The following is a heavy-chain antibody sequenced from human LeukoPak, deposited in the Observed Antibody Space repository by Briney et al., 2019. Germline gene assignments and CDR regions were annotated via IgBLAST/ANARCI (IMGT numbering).Heavy chain of an antibody. D-gene: IGHD6-6*01. CDR2: ISSSGSTI. J-gene: IGHJ4*02. Sequence: GGSLRLSCAASGFTFSDYYMSWIRQAPGKGLEWVSYISSSGSTIYYADSVKGRFTISRDNAKKSLYLQTNSLRAEDTAVYYCAVDYYSSSDYWGQGTLVTVSS. CDR3: AVDYYSSSDY. V-gene: IGHV3-11*01. CDR1: GFTFSDYY.